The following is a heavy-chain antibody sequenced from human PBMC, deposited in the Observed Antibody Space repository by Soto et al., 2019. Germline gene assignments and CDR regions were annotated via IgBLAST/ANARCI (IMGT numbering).Heavy chain of an antibody. CDR2: ISSSSSYI. J-gene: IGHJ4*02. D-gene: IGHD3-10*01. CDR3: ARDLGEASAI. V-gene: IGHV3-21*01. CDR1: GFPFRSSS. Sequence: EVQLVESGGDLVKPGGSLRLSCAASGFPFRSSSLNWVRQAPGKGLERVSSISSSSSYIYYADSVKGRFTISRDNAKNSLYLQMNSLRADDTAVYYCARDLGEASAIWGQGTLVTVSS.